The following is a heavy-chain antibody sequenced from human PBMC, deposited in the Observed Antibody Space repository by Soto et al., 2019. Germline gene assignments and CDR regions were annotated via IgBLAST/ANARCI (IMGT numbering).Heavy chain of an antibody. J-gene: IGHJ3*02. CDR1: GFTVSSNY. Sequence: EVQQVESGGGLVQPGGSLRLSCAASGFTVSSNYTSWVRQAPGKGLEWVSVIYSGGSTYYADSVKGRFTISRDNSKNTLYLQMNSLRAEDTAVYYCARGNYYGSGSYYNIGAFDIRGQGTMVTVSS. CDR3: ARGNYYGSGSYYNIGAFDI. CDR2: IYSGGST. D-gene: IGHD3-10*01. V-gene: IGHV3-66*01.